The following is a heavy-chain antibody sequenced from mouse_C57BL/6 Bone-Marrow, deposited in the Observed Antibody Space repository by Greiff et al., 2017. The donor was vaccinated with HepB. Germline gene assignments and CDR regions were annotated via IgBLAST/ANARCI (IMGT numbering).Heavy chain of an antibody. CDR3: AQTAQGRGFAY. CDR1: GYTFTSYW. CDR2: IDPSDSET. D-gene: IGHD3-2*02. Sequence: QVQLQQPGAELVRPGSSVKLSCKASGYTFTSYWMHWVKQRPIQGLEWIGNIDPSDSETHYNQKFKDKATLTVDKSSSTAYMQLSSLTSEDSAVYYCAQTAQGRGFAYWGQGTLVTVSA. V-gene: IGHV1-52*01. J-gene: IGHJ3*01.